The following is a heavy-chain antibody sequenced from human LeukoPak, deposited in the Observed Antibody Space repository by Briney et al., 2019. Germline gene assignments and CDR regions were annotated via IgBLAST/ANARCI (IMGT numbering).Heavy chain of an antibody. CDR2: ISASGGTT. V-gene: IGHV3-23*01. CDR3: AKLTHFGVVKTNLDY. D-gene: IGHD3-3*01. CDR1: GFTSSNFA. J-gene: IGHJ4*02. Sequence: AGGSLRLSCAASGFTSSNFAMSWVRQAPGKGLEWVSGISASGGTTYYGDSVKGRFTISRDNSKNTLYLQINSLRAEDTALYYCAKLTHFGVVKTNLDYWGQGTLVTVSA.